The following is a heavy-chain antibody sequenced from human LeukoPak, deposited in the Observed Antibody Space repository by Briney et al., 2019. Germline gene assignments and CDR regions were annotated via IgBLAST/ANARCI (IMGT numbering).Heavy chain of an antibody. J-gene: IGHJ6*02. CDR2: ISSDGSNE. V-gene: IGHV3-30*18. CDR1: GFTFFSYG. CDR3: AKDYSTSWYQTGHYGMDV. Sequence: GRSLRLSCAASGFTFFSYGMHWVRQAPGKGLEWVAVISSDGSNEHYADSVKGRFTISRDNSKDTLYLEMNSLRAEDRAVYFCAKDYSTSWYQTGHYGMDVWGQGTTVTVS. D-gene: IGHD6-13*01.